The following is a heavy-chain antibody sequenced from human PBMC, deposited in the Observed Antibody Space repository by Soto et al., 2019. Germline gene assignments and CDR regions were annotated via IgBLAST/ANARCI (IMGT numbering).Heavy chain of an antibody. CDR1: GYTFISYD. Sequence: QVQLVQSGAEVAKPGASVKVSCKASGYTFISYDINWVRQAPGQGLEWIGWMNPNTANTGFAKKFQGRVTMTRDIPASTAYVEPSGLRSEDTAVYYCARWGQNAAAGPKFDYWGQGTLVTVSS. V-gene: IGHV1-8*02. D-gene: IGHD2-15*01. CDR2: MNPNTANT. J-gene: IGHJ4*02. CDR3: ARWGQNAAAGPKFDY.